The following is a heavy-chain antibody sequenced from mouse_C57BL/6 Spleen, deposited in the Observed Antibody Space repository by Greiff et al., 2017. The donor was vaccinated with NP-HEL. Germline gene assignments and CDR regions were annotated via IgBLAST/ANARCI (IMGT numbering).Heavy chain of an antibody. D-gene: IGHD1-1*01. CDR1: GYTFTSYW. CDR3: AREFTTVVATGYFDY. J-gene: IGHJ2*01. CDR2: IDPSDSET. Sequence: QVQLQQPGAELVRPGSSVKLSCKASGYTFTSYWMHWVKQRPIQGLEWIGNIDPSDSETHYNQKFKDKATLTVDKSSSTAYMQLSSLTSEDSAVYYCAREFTTVVATGYFDYWGQGTTLTVSS. V-gene: IGHV1-52*01.